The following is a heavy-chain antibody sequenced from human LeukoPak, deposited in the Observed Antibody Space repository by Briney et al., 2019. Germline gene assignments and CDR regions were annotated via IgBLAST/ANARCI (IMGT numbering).Heavy chain of an antibody. CDR2: IYYSGST. CDR3: ASTPDGGWPQTWFDP. Sequence: SETLSLTCTVSGGSISSYYWSWIRQPPGKGLEWIGYIYYSGSTNYNPSLKSRVTISVDTSKNQFSLKLSSVTAADTAVYYCASTPDGGWPQTWFDPWGQGTLVTVSS. J-gene: IGHJ5*02. D-gene: IGHD6-19*01. CDR1: GGSISSYY. V-gene: IGHV4-59*01.